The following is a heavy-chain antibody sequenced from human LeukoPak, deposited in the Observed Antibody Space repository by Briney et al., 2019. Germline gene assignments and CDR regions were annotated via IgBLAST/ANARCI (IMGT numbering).Heavy chain of an antibody. D-gene: IGHD4-17*01. Sequence: SEALSLTCAVSGYSISSSYYWSWIRQPPGKGLEWIGYIYYSGSTNYNPSLKSRVTISVDTSKNQFSLKLSSVTAADTAVYYCARVDTVTTYAFDIWGQGTMVTVSS. J-gene: IGHJ3*02. CDR1: GYSISSSYY. CDR2: IYYSGST. CDR3: ARVDTVTTYAFDI. V-gene: IGHV4-61*01.